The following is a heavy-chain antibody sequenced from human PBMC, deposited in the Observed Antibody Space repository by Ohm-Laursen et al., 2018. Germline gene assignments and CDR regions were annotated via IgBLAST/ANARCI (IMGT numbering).Heavy chain of an antibody. CDR3: AREGATGIAGSPVDY. Sequence: ASVKVSCKASGYTFTSYYMHWVRQAPGQGLEWKGWINPNSGGTNYAQKFQGRVTMTRDTSISSTYMELSRVRSDDPAVYYCAREGATGIAGSPVDYWGQGTLVTVSS. CDR2: INPNSGGT. V-gene: IGHV1-2*02. CDR1: GYTFTSYY. J-gene: IGHJ4*02. D-gene: IGHD6-13*01.